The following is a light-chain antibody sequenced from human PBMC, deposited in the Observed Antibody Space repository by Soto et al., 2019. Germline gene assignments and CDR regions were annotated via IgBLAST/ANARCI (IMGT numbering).Light chain of an antibody. CDR1: QSISSN. V-gene: IGKV1-39*01. J-gene: IGKJ4*01. Sequence: DIPMTQSPSSLSASVGDRVTITCRASQSISSNLNWYQQKPGQAPKLLIYAASSLESGVPSRIGGSGSGTDFSLTISSLQREDFATYFCQQSYSTPLTFGGGTKVEIK. CDR2: AAS. CDR3: QQSYSTPLT.